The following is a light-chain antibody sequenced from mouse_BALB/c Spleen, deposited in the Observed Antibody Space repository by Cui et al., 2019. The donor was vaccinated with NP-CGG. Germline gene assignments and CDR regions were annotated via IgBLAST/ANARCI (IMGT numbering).Light chain of an antibody. CDR2: GTN. Sequence: VVAQASALTTSPGETVTFTCRSSTGTVTTSNYANWVQEKPDHLFTGLIGGTNNRAPGVPARFSGSLIGDKAALTITGAQTEDEAIYFCALWYSNHWVFGGGTKLTVL. CDR1: TGTVTTSNY. CDR3: ALWYSNHWV. J-gene: IGLJ1*01. V-gene: IGLV1*01.